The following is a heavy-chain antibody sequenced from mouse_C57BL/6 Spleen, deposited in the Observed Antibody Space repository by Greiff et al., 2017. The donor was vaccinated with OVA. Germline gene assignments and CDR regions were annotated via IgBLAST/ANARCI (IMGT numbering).Heavy chain of an antibody. V-gene: IGHV5-4*01. CDR2: ISDGGSYT. Sequence: EVKLVESGGGLVKPGGSLKLSCAASGFTFSSYAMSWVRQTPEKRLEWVATISDGGSYTYYPDNVKGRFTISRGNAKNNLYLQMSHLKSEDTAMYYCARDRGYGYDGSGYFDVWGTGTTVTVSS. CDR1: GFTFSSYA. D-gene: IGHD2-2*01. J-gene: IGHJ1*03. CDR3: ARDRGYGYDGSGYFDV.